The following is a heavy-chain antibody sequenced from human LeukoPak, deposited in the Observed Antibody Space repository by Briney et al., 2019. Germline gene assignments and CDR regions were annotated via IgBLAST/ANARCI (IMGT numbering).Heavy chain of an antibody. Sequence: PGGSLRLSCAASRFTFSSYAMSWVRQAPGKGLEWVSGISGSGGSTDYADSVKGRFTISRDNSKNTLYLQMNSLRAEDTAVYYCATTLLGGSSRYYFDYWGQGTLVTVSS. CDR2: ISGSGGST. D-gene: IGHD6-13*01. CDR3: ATTLLGGSSRYYFDY. V-gene: IGHV3-23*01. J-gene: IGHJ4*02. CDR1: RFTFSSYA.